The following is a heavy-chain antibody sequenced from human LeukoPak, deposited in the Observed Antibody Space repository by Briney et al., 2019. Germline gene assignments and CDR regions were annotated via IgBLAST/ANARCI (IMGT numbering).Heavy chain of an antibody. V-gene: IGHV4-39*01. CDR1: GGSISSSSYY. Sequence: SETLSLTCTVSGGSISSSSYYWGGIRQPPGKGLEWLGSIYYSGSTYYNPSLKSRVTISVDTSKNQCSLKLSSVTAADTAVYYCASPKRGYQPPAGFDYWGQGTLVTVSS. CDR2: IYYSGST. D-gene: IGHD2-2*01. CDR3: ASPKRGYQPPAGFDY. J-gene: IGHJ4*02.